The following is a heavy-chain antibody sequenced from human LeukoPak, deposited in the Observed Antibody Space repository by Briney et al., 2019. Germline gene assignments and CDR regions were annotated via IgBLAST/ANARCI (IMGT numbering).Heavy chain of an antibody. Sequence: PSENLSLTCTVSGDSISRSNHYWGWIRQPPGKGLEWIGHIVYSGTTYYNVSLKSRVTISVDTSKNQFSLKLSSVTAADTAVYYCARHVANYYDSTLAFDPWGQGTLVTVPS. CDR3: ARHVANYYDSTLAFDP. J-gene: IGHJ5*02. CDR1: GDSISRSNHY. V-gene: IGHV4-39*01. CDR2: IVYSGTT. D-gene: IGHD3-22*01.